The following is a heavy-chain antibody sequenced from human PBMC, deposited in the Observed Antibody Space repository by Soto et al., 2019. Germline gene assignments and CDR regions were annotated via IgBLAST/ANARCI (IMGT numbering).Heavy chain of an antibody. Sequence: QVQLQQWGAGLLKPSETLSLTCAVYGGSFSGYYWSWIRQPPGKGLEWIGEINHSGSTNYNPSLKSRVTISVDTTKNQFSLKLSSVTAADTAVYYCARSPYYYYYGMDVWGQGTTVTVSS. J-gene: IGHJ6*02. V-gene: IGHV4-34*01. CDR1: GGSFSGYY. CDR3: ARSPYYYYYGMDV. CDR2: INHSGST.